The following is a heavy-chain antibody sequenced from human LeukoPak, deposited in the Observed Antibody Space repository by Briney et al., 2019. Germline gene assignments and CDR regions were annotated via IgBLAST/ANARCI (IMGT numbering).Heavy chain of an antibody. V-gene: IGHV3-23*05. J-gene: IGHJ6*02. CDR3: AHLVWEYVGGLDV. CDR1: RFTFSSYA. Sequence: GGSLRLSCAASRFTFSSYAMSWVRQAPGKGLEWVSGIYTNGRDTRYADSVKGRFTISRDNSKNTLYLQMHSLRVEDTAVYYCAHLVWEYVGGLDVWGQGTTVTVSS. D-gene: IGHD3/OR15-3a*01. CDR2: IYTNGRDT.